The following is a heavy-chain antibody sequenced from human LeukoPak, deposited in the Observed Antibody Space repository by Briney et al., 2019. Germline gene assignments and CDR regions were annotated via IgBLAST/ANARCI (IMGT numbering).Heavy chain of an antibody. D-gene: IGHD2-15*01. CDR3: AKAPVTTCRGAFCYPFDY. V-gene: IGHV3-23*01. CDR1: GFTLSSYA. J-gene: IGHJ4*02. CDR2: ISDTGNT. Sequence: PGGSLRLSCAASGFTLSSYAMSWVRQVPGKGLEWVSAISDTGNTYHADSVKGRFTISRGSSKNTLFLQMNRLRPEDAAVYYCAKAPVTTCRGAFCYPFDYWGLGTLVTVSS.